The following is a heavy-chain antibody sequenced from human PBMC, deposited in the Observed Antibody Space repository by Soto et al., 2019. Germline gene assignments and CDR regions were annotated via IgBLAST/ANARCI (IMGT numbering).Heavy chain of an antibody. CDR2: IIPIFGTA. CDR1: GGTFSSYA. CDR3: ARGLRGEVVVITSGLGY. V-gene: IGHV1-69*01. J-gene: IGHJ4*02. Sequence: QVQLVQSGAEVKKPGSSVKVSCKASGGTFSSYAISWVRQAPGQGLEWMGGIIPIFGTANYAQKFQGRVTNTADESTSTAYRELSSLRSEDTAVYYCARGLRGEVVVITSGLGYWGQGTLVTVSS. D-gene: IGHD3-22*01.